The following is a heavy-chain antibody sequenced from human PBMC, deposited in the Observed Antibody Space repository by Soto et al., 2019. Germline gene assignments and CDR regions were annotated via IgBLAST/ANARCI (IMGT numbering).Heavy chain of an antibody. CDR3: ARKEDCSGGSCKPFDY. V-gene: IGHV3-23*01. Sequence: GGSLRLSCAASGFTFSSYAMSWVRQAPGKGLEWVSAISGSGGSTYYADSVKGRFTISRDNSKNTLYLQMNSLRAEDTAVYYCARKEDCSGGSCKPFDYWGQATLVTVSS. CDR2: ISGSGGST. J-gene: IGHJ4*02. D-gene: IGHD2-15*01. CDR1: GFTFSSYA.